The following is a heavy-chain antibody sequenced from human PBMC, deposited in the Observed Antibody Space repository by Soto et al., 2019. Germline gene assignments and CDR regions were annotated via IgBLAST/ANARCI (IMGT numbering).Heavy chain of an antibody. CDR2: ISGSGGST. CDR3: AKTNGHYCVSSGFFDY. J-gene: IGHJ4*02. CDR1: GFTFSSYA. V-gene: IGHV3-23*01. Sequence: EVQLLESGGGLVQPGGSLRLSCAASGFTFSSYAMSWVRQAPGKGLEWVSAISGSGGSTYYADSVKGRFTISRDNSKKTLYLQMKSLRAEDTAVYYCAKTNGHYCVSSGFFDYWGQGTLVTVSS. D-gene: IGHD3-22*01.